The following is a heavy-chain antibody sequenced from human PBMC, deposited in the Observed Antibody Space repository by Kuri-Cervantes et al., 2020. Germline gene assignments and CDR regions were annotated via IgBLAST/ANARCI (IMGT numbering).Heavy chain of an antibody. Sequence: GGSLRLSCAASGFTFSSYAISWVRQAPGQGLEWMGGIIPIFGTANYAQKFQGRVTITADESTSTAYMELSSLRSEDTAVYYCARPSYCSSTSCLPGAFDIWGQGTMVTVSS. CDR1: GFTFSSYA. V-gene: IGHV1-69*01. J-gene: IGHJ3*02. CDR2: IIPIFGTA. CDR3: ARPSYCSSTSCLPGAFDI. D-gene: IGHD2-2*01.